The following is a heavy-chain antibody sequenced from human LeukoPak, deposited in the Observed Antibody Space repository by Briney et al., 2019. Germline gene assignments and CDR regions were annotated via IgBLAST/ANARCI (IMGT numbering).Heavy chain of an antibody. J-gene: IGHJ4*02. CDR1: GGSINSYY. V-gene: IGHV4-4*07. CDR3: ARHYDSSGYYYQIDY. Sequence: PSETLSLSCTVSGGSINSYYWSWIRQPAGKGLEWVGRTNSSGSTNYNPSLKSRVTMSVDTSKNQFSLKLSSVTAADTAVYYCARHYDSSGYYYQIDYWGQGTLVTVSS. D-gene: IGHD3-22*01. CDR2: TNSSGST.